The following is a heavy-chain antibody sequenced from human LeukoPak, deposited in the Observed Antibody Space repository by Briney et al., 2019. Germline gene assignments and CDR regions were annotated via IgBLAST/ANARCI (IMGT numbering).Heavy chain of an antibody. CDR2: INPDSGGT. D-gene: IGHD3-3*01. CDR3: ARGNSITIFGVVIRGSNWFDP. J-gene: IGHJ5*02. CDR1: GYTFTSYG. V-gene: IGHV1-18*01. Sequence: GASVKVSCKASGYTFTSYGISWVRQAPGQGLEWMGWINPDSGGTNYAQKLQGRVTMTTDTSTSTAYMELRSLRSDDTAVYYCARGNSITIFGVVIRGSNWFDPWGQGTLVTVSS.